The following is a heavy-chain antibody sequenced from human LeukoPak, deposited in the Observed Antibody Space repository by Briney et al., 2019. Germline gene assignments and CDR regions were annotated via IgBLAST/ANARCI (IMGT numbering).Heavy chain of an antibody. CDR1: GDSISSHY. J-gene: IGHJ4*02. D-gene: IGHD6-19*01. V-gene: IGHV4-59*11. CDR2: IHYSGST. Sequence: SETLSLTRTVSGDSISSHYWSWIRQPPGKGLECIGSIHYSGSTKYNPSLKSRVTLSADTSKNQFSLKLSSVTAADTAVYYCARVEGGSGWFYFDYWGQGTLVTVSS. CDR3: ARVEGGSGWFYFDY.